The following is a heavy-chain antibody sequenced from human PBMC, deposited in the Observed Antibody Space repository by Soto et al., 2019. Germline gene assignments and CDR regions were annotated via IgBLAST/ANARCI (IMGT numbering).Heavy chain of an antibody. CDR2: ISNSGSYI. CDR3: ARGDCSCRSCYYIVYFHMDV. Sequence: EVQLVESGGGLVKPGGSLRLSCAASEFTFSSYSMNWVRQAPGKGLEWVSSISNSGSYIYYADSVRGRFIISRDNAKNSLYLQMDSLRAEDTAVYYCARGDCSCRSCYYIVYFHMDVWGKGTTVTVSS. CDR1: EFTFSSYS. V-gene: IGHV3-21*01. J-gene: IGHJ6*03. D-gene: IGHD2-15*01.